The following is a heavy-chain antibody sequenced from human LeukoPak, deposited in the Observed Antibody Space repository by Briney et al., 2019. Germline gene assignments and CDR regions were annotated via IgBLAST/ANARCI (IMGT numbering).Heavy chain of an antibody. CDR3: ARGGPQWLVLRKRFYFDS. Sequence: ASVKVSCKASGYSFTNYGISWVRQAPGQGLEWMGWISAYNDNAHYAQGLEGRVTMTSETSTRTAYMELRSLRSDDTAVYFCARGGPQWLVLRKRFYFDSWGQGTLVTVSS. CDR2: ISAYNDNA. J-gene: IGHJ4*02. D-gene: IGHD6-19*01. CDR1: GYSFTNYG. V-gene: IGHV1-18*01.